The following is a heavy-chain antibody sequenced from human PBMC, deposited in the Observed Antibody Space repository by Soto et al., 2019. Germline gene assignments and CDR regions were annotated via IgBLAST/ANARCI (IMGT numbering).Heavy chain of an antibody. CDR3: ARGGISHWAYFYYMDV. Sequence: SETLSLTCAVYGGSFSPYFWSWIRQPPGKGLEWIGEINHSGSTNYNPSLTRRATLSVDTSKNQFSLTLTSVTAADTATYYCARGGISHWAYFYYMDVWDRGTTVTVSS. CDR2: INHSGST. CDR1: GGSFSPYF. J-gene: IGHJ6*03. V-gene: IGHV4-34*01. D-gene: IGHD2-21*01.